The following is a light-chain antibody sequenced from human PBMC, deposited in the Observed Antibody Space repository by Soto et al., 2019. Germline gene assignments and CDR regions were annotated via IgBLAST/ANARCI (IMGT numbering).Light chain of an antibody. CDR2: DAS. CDR3: QQRKYWPPIT. V-gene: IGKV3-11*01. J-gene: IGKJ5*01. Sequence: ETVLTQSPATLSLSPGERATLSCRASHNVDIYVAWFQQKPGQAPRLLIYDASNRATGIPARFSGSGSGTDFTLTISSLEPEDFAVYYCQQRKYWPPITFGQGTRLEIK. CDR1: HNVDIY.